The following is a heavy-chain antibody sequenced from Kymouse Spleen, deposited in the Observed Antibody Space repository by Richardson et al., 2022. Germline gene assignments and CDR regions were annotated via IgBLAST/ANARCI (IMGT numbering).Heavy chain of an antibody. CDR3: ARVRYFDWLPAGYYYYGMDV. CDR1: GFTFSSYW. CDR2: IKQDGSEK. Sequence: EVQLVESGGGLVQPGGSLRLSCAASGFTFSSYWMSWVRQAPGKGLEWVANIKQDGSEKYYVDSVKGRFTISRDNAKNSLYLQMNSLRAEDTAVYYCARVRYFDWLPAGYYYYGMDVWGQGTTVTVSS. J-gene: IGHJ6*02. V-gene: IGHV3-7*01. D-gene: IGHD3-9*01.